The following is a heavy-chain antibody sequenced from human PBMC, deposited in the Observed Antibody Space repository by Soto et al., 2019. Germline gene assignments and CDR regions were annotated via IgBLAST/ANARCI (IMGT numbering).Heavy chain of an antibody. CDR1: GYTFTSYW. J-gene: IGHJ4*02. CDR3: VRSGTSSGRFSDY. V-gene: IGHV5-51*01. CDR2: IYPSDSDI. D-gene: IGHD2-15*01. Sequence: PGESLKISCKGSGYTFTSYWIGWVRQMPGEGLEWMGVIYPSDSDIRYSPSFQGKVTISADKSITTAYLQWSSLKVADTAMYYCVRSGTSSGRFSDYWGQGTLVTVSS.